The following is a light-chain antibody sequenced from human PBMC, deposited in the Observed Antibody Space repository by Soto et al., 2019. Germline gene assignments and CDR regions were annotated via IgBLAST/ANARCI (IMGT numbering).Light chain of an antibody. CDR1: SSNIGAGYD. CDR2: GNT. J-gene: IGLJ3*02. Sequence: QSALTQPPSVSGAPGRRVTISCTGSSSNIGAGYDVHWYQQYPGIAPKLLISGNTNRPSGVPDRFSGSKSGTSASLAITGLQAEDEADYYCQSYDSSLNVGVFGGGTKVTVL. V-gene: IGLV1-40*01. CDR3: QSYDSSLNVGV.